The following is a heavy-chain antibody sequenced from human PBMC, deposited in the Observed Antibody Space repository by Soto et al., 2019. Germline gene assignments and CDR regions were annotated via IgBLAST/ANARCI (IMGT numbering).Heavy chain of an antibody. CDR1: GYTFTSYY. Sequence: GASVKVSCKASGYTFTSYYMHWVRQAPGQGLEWMGIINPSGGSTSYAQKFQGRVTMTRDTSTSTVYMELSSLRSEDTAVYYCAXEFPDSGSYYYYYYYGMDVWGQGTTVTVSS. V-gene: IGHV1-46*03. D-gene: IGHD3-10*01. J-gene: IGHJ6*02. CDR2: INPSGGST. CDR3: AXEFPDSGSYYYYYYYGMDV.